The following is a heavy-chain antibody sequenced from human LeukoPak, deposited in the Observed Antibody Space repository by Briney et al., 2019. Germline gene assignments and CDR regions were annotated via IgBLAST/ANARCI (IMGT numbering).Heavy chain of an antibody. CDR1: GFTVSNNY. V-gene: IGHV3-53*01. CDR3: ARDATYSSGWYGGRYFDY. Sequence: RGSLRLSSAASGFTVSNNYMTCGCQGPGGRLEWVSLIYRGGTTYYADSVKGRFTISRDNSKNTLYLQMNSLRAEDTDMYYCARDATYSSGWYGGRYFDYWGQGTLVTVSS. D-gene: IGHD6-19*01. J-gene: IGHJ4*02. CDR2: IYRGGTT.